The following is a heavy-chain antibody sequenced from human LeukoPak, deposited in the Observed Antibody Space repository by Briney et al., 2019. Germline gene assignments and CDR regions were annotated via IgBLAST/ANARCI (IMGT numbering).Heavy chain of an antibody. CDR1: GGSFSGYY. D-gene: IGHD6-19*01. Sequence: TPSETLSLTCAVYGGSFSGYYWSWIRQPPGKGLEWIGEINHSGSTNYNPSLKSRVTISVDTSKNQFSLKLSSVTAADTAAYDCARCIAVAGAFDYWGQGTLVTVSS. CDR2: INHSGST. J-gene: IGHJ4*02. CDR3: ARCIAVAGAFDY. V-gene: IGHV4-34*01.